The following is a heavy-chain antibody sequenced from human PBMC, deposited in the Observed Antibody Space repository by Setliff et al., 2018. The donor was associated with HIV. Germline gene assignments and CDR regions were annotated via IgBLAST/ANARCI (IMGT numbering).Heavy chain of an antibody. Sequence: SETLSLTCTVSGASIGRRSDCWGWIRQPPGKGLEWIGSFYYRGNTYYNPSLKSRAAISVDTSKNQFSLKLSSVTAADTAVYYCAAGLHYYDSTGYPLTFDYWGQGALVTVSS. CDR2: FYYRGNT. D-gene: IGHD3-22*01. CDR1: GASIGRRSDC. V-gene: IGHV4-39*01. CDR3: AAGLHYYDSTGYPLTFDY. J-gene: IGHJ4*02.